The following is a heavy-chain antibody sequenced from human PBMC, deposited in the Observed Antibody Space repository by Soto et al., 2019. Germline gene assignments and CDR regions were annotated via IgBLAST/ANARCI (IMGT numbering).Heavy chain of an antibody. CDR1: GYTFTGYY. Sequence: ASVKVSCKASGYTFTGYYMHWVRQAPGQGLEWMGWINPNSGGTNYAQKFQGWVTMTRDTSISTAYMELSRLRSDDTAVYYCARDATEDDILTGYDSRPGYYYYLDVWGKGTTVTVAS. V-gene: IGHV1-2*04. D-gene: IGHD3-9*01. CDR3: ARDATEDDILTGYDSRPGYYYYLDV. J-gene: IGHJ6*03. CDR2: INPNSGGT.